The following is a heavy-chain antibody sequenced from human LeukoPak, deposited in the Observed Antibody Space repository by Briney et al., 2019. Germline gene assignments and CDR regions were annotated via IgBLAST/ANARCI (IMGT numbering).Heavy chain of an antibody. V-gene: IGHV4-30-4*01. D-gene: IGHD5-18*01. Sequence: SQTLSLTCTVSGGSISSGDYYWSWIRQPPGKGLEWIGYIYYSGSTYYNPSLKSRVTISVDTSKNQFSLKLSSVTAADTAVYYCARTLYSYGYLTGYYFDYWGQGTLVTVSS. CDR2: IYYSGST. J-gene: IGHJ4*02. CDR1: GGSISSGDYY. CDR3: ARTLYSYGYLTGYYFDY.